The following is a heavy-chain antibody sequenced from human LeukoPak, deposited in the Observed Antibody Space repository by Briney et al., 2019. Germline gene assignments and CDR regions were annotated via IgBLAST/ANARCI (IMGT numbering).Heavy chain of an antibody. J-gene: IGHJ5*02. Sequence: GGSLRLSCAASGSTFSSYEMNWVRQAPGKGLEWVSYISSSGSTIYYADSVKGRFTISRDNAKNSLYLQMNSLRAEDTAVYYCARGERGLGIGLSNWFDPWGQGTLVTVSS. CDR1: GSTFSSYE. V-gene: IGHV3-48*03. D-gene: IGHD7-27*01. CDR2: ISSSGSTI. CDR3: ARGERGLGIGLSNWFDP.